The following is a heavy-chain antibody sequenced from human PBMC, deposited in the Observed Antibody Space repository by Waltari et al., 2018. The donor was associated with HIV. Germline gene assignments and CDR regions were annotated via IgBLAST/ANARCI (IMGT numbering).Heavy chain of an antibody. CDR3: TRGNVHAFDL. J-gene: IGHJ3*01. V-gene: IGHV3-74*01. CDR1: GFTVSSYW. Sequence: EVQLVESGGGSVQPGGSLRLSCAATGFTVSSYWMFWVRQVPGKGLVWVSRINSDGSSTTYADSVKGRFTISRDNAKNTLDLQMNSLRAEDTAMYYCTRGNVHAFDLWGQGTMVTVSS. CDR2: INSDGSST.